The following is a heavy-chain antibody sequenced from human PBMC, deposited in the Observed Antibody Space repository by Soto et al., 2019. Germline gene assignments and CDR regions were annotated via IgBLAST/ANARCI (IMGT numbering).Heavy chain of an antibody. J-gene: IGHJ5*02. D-gene: IGHD1-1*01. CDR2: ISDDGSDK. CDR3: ARDLGTRYDR. V-gene: IGHV3-30-3*01. Sequence: QVQLVESGGGVVQPGRSLRLSCAASGFTFTSYAMHWVRQAPGKGLEWVALISDDGSDKYYADSVKGRFTISRDISKNSLYLQINSLRAEDTATYYCARDLGTRYDRWGQGPRVTVSS. CDR1: GFTFTSYA.